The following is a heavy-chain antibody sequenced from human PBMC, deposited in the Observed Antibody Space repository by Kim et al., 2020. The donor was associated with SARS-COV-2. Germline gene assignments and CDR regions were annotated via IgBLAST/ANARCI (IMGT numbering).Heavy chain of an antibody. Sequence: GGSLRLSCAASGFTFDDYAMHWVRQAPGKGLEWVSGISWNSGSIGYADSVKGRFTISRDNAKNSLYLQMNSLRAEDTALYYCAKDTQGPITTGHFQHWGQGTLVTVSS. V-gene: IGHV3-9*01. D-gene: IGHD3-22*01. CDR1: GFTFDDYA. CDR3: AKDTQGPITTGHFQH. J-gene: IGHJ1*01. CDR2: ISWNSGSI.